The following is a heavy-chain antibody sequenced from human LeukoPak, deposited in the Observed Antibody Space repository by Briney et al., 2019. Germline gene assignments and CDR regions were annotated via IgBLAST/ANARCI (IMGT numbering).Heavy chain of an antibody. CDR2: IKTDGSEK. D-gene: IGHD5-18*01. J-gene: IGHJ3*02. V-gene: IGHV3-7*03. CDR1: GFTFSNYW. CDR3: ARVGRDTAMVTYAFDI. Sequence: PGGSLRLSCEGSGFTFSNYWMGWVRQAPGKGLQWVANIKTDGSEKYYVDSVKGRFTISRDNAKNSLYLQMNSLRAEDTAVYYCARVGRDTAMVTYAFDIWGQGTMVTVSS.